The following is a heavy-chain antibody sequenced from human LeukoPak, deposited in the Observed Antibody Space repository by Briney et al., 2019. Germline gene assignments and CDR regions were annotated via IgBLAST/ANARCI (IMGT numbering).Heavy chain of an antibody. V-gene: IGHV3-23*01. CDR2: ISGGGDNT. CDR1: GFTFSTYA. Sequence: GGSLRLSCAASGFTFSTYAMTWVRQAPGKGLEWVPGISGGGDNTYYADSVKGRFTISRDNSKNTLYLQMNSLRAEDTAIYYCAKTPKLVRGAPDYWGQGTLVTVSS. D-gene: IGHD3-10*01. J-gene: IGHJ4*02. CDR3: AKTPKLVRGAPDY.